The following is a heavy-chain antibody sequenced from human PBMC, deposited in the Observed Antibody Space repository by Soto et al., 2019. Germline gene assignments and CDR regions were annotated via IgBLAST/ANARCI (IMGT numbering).Heavy chain of an antibody. D-gene: IGHD1-26*01. CDR1: GGSISSYY. J-gene: IGHJ4*02. V-gene: IGHV4-59*01. Sequence: PPETLSLTCTVSGGSISSYYWSWIRQPPGKGLEWTGYIYHSGSTNYNPSLKSRVTISVDTSKNQFSLKLSSVTAADTAVYYCARRYGGNFDYWGQGTLVTVSS. CDR2: IYHSGST. CDR3: ARRYGGNFDY.